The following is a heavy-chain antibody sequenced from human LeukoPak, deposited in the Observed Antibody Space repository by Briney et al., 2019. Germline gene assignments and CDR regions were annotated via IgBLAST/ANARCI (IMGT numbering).Heavy chain of an antibody. J-gene: IGHJ4*02. V-gene: IGHV4-59*01. CDR2: IYYSGTT. CDR3: ARGNLEMAAVDY. CDR1: GGSMSSYR. D-gene: IGHD5-24*01. Sequence: SETLSLTCTVSGGSMSSYRWSWIRQPPGKGLEWIAYIYYSGTTNYNPSLKSRVTTSVDTSKNQFSLKLSSVTAADTSVYYCARGNLEMAAVDYWGQGTLVTVSS.